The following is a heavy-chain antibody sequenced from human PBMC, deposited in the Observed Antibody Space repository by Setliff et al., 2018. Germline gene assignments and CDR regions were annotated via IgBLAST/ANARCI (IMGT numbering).Heavy chain of an antibody. J-gene: IGHJ4*02. Sequence: GGSLRLSCAASGFTFSSYSINWVRQAPGRGLEWLAVTSYDGKNNYYGDSVKGRFTISRDNSQNTVYLQMNALSGDDTALYFCARAQNIFAGNLDSWGQGTLVTVSS. V-gene: IGHV3-30*03. CDR3: ARAQNIFAGNLDS. CDR1: GFTFSSYS. CDR2: TSYDGKNN.